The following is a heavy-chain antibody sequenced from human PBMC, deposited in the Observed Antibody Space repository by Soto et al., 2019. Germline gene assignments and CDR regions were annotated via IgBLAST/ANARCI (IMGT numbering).Heavy chain of an antibody. CDR1: GFSFSRYA. Sequence: PGGSLRLSCAAFGFSFSRYAMSWARQAPGKGLEWVSGISGSNGSTNYADYVKGRFTISRDNSKNTLYLQMNSLRAEDTAVYYCAKSNIAAYWFDPWGQGTLVTVSS. J-gene: IGHJ5*02. CDR2: ISGSNGST. CDR3: AKSNIAAYWFDP. D-gene: IGHD6-6*01. V-gene: IGHV3-23*01.